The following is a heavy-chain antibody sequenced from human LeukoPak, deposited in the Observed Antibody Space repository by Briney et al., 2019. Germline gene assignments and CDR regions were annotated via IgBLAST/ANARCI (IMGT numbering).Heavy chain of an antibody. D-gene: IGHD2-8*01. CDR2: NSSGGNSK. V-gene: IGHV3-48*03. CDR1: GLIFSFSE. Sequence: GGPLRLSCGASGLIFSFSEKNWLRQAPGKGPEWLSHNSSGGNSKYYVDSVSGRFTMSIDNAKNLLYLQMNSLRDEDTAVYYCARDTVNGPFVLSLDLWGQGALVTVSS. J-gene: IGHJ5*02. CDR3: ARDTVNGPFVLSLDL.